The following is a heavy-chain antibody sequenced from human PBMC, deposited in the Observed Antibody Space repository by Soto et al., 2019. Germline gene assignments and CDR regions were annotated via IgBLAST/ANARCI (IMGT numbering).Heavy chain of an antibody. V-gene: IGHV1-18*04. CDR2: ISAYNGNT. CDR1: GYTFTSYG. D-gene: IGHD3-22*01. J-gene: IGHJ4*03. Sequence: ASVKVSCKASGYTFTSYGISWVRQAPGQGLEWMGWISAYNGNTNYAQKLQGRVTMTTDTSTSTAYMELRSLRSGDTAVYYCARKDYYDRTYSFDYWGQGTMVTVSS. CDR3: ARKDYYDRTYSFDY.